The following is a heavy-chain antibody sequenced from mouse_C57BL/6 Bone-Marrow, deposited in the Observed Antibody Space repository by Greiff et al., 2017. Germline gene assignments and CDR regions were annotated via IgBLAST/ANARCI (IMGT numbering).Heavy chain of an antibody. Sequence: QVHVKQSGPELVKPGASVKLSCKASGYTFTSYDINWVKQRPGQGLEWIGWIYPRDGSTKYNEMFKGKATLTVDTSSSTTYMELHSRTAEYSAVYFCASKGTADDWGQGTTLTVSA. CDR2: IYPRDGST. D-gene: IGHD1-2*01. J-gene: IGHJ2*01. CDR3: ASKGTADD. V-gene: IGHV1-85*01. CDR1: GYTFTSYD.